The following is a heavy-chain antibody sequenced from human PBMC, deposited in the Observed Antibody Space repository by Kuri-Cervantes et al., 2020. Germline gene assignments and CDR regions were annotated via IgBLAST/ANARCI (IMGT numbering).Heavy chain of an antibody. D-gene: IGHD6-13*01. Sequence: SVKVSCKASGGTFSSYAISWVRQAPGQGLEWMGGIIPIFGTANYAQKFQGRVTITADKSTSTAYMELSSLRSEDTAVYYCAKRNSSSSSTARNYYYYYMDVWGKGTTVTVSS. J-gene: IGHJ6*03. CDR3: AKRNSSSSSTARNYYYYYMDV. CDR1: GGTFSSYA. CDR2: IIPIFGTA. V-gene: IGHV1-69*06.